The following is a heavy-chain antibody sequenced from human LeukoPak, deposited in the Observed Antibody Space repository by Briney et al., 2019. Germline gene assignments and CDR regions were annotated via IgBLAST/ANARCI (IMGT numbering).Heavy chain of an antibody. D-gene: IGHD4-11*01. Sequence: SETLSLTCTVSGGSISSGSYYWVWIRQPPGKGLEWIGSIYYSGSTYYNPSLKSRVTVSVDTSKNQFSLKLSSVTAADTAVYYCARLRPHYSNYDLGYFDYWGQGTLVTVSS. CDR1: GGSISSGSYY. J-gene: IGHJ4*02. CDR3: ARLRPHYSNYDLGYFDY. V-gene: IGHV4-39*01. CDR2: IYYSGST.